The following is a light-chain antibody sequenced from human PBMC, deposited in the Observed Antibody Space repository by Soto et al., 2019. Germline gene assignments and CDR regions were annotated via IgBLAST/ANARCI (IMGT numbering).Light chain of an antibody. CDR1: QGISIW. V-gene: IGKV1-5*01. J-gene: IGKJ4*01. CDR2: DAS. CDR3: QQFKSYSPT. Sequence: IQMTQSPSSLSASVGDRVTITCRASQGISIWLAWYQQQAGKAPNLLIYDASRLESGVPSRFSGSGSETEFTLTISSLQPEDSATYYCQQFKSYSPTFGRGTKVEVK.